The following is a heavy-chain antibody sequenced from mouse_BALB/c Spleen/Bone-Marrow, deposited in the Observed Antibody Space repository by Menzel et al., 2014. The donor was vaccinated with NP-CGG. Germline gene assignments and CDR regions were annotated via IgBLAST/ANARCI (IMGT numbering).Heavy chain of an antibody. CDR2: IYPYNGGT. CDR1: GYTFTDYN. CDR3: ARSEGYDYDCFDY. Sequence: EVQLQQSGPELVKPGASVKISCKASGYTFTDYNMHWVKQSHGKSLEWIGYIYPYNGGTGYNQKFKSKATLTVDNSSSTAYMELRSLTSEDSAVYYCARSEGYDYDCFDYWGQGTLVTVSA. D-gene: IGHD2-4*01. V-gene: IGHV1S29*02. J-gene: IGHJ3*01.